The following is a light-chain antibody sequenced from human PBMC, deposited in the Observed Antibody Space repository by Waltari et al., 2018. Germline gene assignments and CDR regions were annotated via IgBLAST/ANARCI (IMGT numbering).Light chain of an antibody. Sequence: DIVMTQSPDSLAVSLGERATINCKSSPSVLYSSNKKNYLAWYQQKPGQSPKLLIYWASTRESGVPDRFSGSGSETDFTLTISNLQAEDVAVYYCQQYYSTLSWTFGQGTKVEIK. CDR1: PSVLYSSNKKNY. V-gene: IGKV4-1*01. CDR2: WAS. J-gene: IGKJ1*01. CDR3: QQYYSTLSWT.